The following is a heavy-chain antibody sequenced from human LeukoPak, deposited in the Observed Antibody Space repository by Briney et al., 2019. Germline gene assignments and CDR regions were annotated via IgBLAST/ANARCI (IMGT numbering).Heavy chain of an antibody. CDR1: GFTFSSYA. CDR2: IYSDGNT. Sequence: GGSLRLSCAASGFTFSSYAMSWVRQAPGKGLEWVSVIYSDGNTYYADSVKGRFTISRDNSKNTLFLQMASLRTEDTAIYYCASRMTFGGQGTLVTVSS. CDR3: ASRMTF. V-gene: IGHV3-23*01. J-gene: IGHJ4*02. D-gene: IGHD2/OR15-2a*01.